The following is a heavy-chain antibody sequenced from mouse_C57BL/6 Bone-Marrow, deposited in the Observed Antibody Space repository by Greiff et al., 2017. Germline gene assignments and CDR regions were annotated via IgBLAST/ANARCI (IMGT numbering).Heavy chain of an antibody. Sequence: EVKLMESGPELAKPGASVKISCKASGYSFTDYNMNWVKQSTGKSLEWIGVINPNYGTTSYNQKFKGKATLTVDPSSSTAYMQLNSLTSEDSAVYYFARGYDHDYAMDYWGQGTSVTVSA. CDR2: INPNYGTT. V-gene: IGHV1-39*01. J-gene: IGHJ4*01. D-gene: IGHD2-4*01. CDR3: ARGYDHDYAMDY. CDR1: GYSFTDYN.